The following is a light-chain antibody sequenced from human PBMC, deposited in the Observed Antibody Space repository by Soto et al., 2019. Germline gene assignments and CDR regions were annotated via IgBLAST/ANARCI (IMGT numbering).Light chain of an antibody. J-gene: IGKJ2*01. CDR3: QQYGSSPLST. Sequence: EIVLTQSPGTLSLSPGERATLSCRASQSVSSSYLAWYQQKPGQAPRLLIYGASNRATGIPDRFSGSGSGTNFTLTISRLEPEDFAVYYCQQYGSSPLSTFGQGTMLEIK. V-gene: IGKV3-20*01. CDR1: QSVSSSY. CDR2: GAS.